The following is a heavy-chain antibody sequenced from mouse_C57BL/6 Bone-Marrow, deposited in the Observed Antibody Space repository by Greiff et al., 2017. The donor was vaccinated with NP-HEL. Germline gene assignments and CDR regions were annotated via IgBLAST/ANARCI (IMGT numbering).Heavy chain of an antibody. CDR3: ARVRGSNYVLFAY. D-gene: IGHD2-5*01. J-gene: IGHJ3*01. CDR1: GFTFSSHA. V-gene: IGHV5-4*01. Sequence: EVQRVESGGGLVKPGGSLKLSCAASGFTFSSHAMSWVRQTPEKRLEGVATISDGGSDTYYPDNVKGRFTISRDNAKNNLYLQMSHLKSEDTAMYYCARVRGSNYVLFAYWGQGTLVTVSA. CDR2: ISDGGSDT.